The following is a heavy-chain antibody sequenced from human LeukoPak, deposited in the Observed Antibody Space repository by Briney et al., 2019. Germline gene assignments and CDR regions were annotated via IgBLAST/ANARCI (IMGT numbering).Heavy chain of an antibody. CDR2: INHSGST. CDR3: ARQNLRYFDWLGEHFDY. V-gene: IGHV4-34*01. CDR1: GGSFSGYY. J-gene: IGHJ4*02. D-gene: IGHD3-9*01. Sequence: SETLSLTCAVYGGSFSGYYWSWIRQPPGKGLEWIGEINHSGSTNYNPSLKSRVTISVDTSKNQFSLKLSSVTAADTAVYYCARQNLRYFDWLGEHFDYWGQGTLVTVSS.